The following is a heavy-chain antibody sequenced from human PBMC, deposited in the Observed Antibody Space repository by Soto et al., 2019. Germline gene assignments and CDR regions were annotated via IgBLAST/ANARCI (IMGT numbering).Heavy chain of an antibody. D-gene: IGHD2-2*01. V-gene: IGHV4-31*03. CDR3: VRGIVVVPAAARGRNWFDP. CDR1: GGSISSGGYY. CDR2: IYYSGST. J-gene: IGHJ5*02. Sequence: SETLSLTCTVSGGSISSGGYYWSWIRQHPGKCLEWIGYIYYSGSTYYNPSLKSRVTISVDTSKNQFSLKLSSVTAADTAVYYCVRGIVVVPAAARGRNWFDPWGQGTLVTVYS.